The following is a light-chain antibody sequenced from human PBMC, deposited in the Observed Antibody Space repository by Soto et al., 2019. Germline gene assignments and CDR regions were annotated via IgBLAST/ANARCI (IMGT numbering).Light chain of an antibody. CDR3: ASWDDNLNAFV. CDR2: SNN. J-gene: IGLJ1*01. CDR1: NSNIGSNS. V-gene: IGLV1-44*01. Sequence: HCELTNPPSASRTPWKKLIFPCFVKNSNIGSNSVIWHQHLPGTAPKLLIYSNNQRPSGVPDRFSGSKSGTSASLAISGLQSEDEADYYCASWDDNLNAFVFGTGT.